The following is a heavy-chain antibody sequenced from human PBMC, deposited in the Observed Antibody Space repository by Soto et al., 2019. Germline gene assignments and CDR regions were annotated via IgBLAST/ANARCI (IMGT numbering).Heavy chain of an antibody. Sequence: SETLSLTCTVSGGSISSSSYYWGWIRQPPGKGLEWIGSIYYSGSTYYNPSLKSRVTISVDTSKNQFYLKLSSVTAADTAVYYCARHGSIAAQDWFDPWGEGTLVTVSS. CDR3: ARHGSIAAQDWFDP. CDR2: IYYSGST. CDR1: GGSISSSSYY. D-gene: IGHD6-6*01. J-gene: IGHJ5*02. V-gene: IGHV4-39*01.